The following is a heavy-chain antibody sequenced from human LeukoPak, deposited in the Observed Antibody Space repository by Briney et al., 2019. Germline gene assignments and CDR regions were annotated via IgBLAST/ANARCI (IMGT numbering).Heavy chain of an antibody. Sequence: SETLSLTCAVYGGSFSGYYWSWIRQPQGKGLEWIGEINHSGSTNYNPSLKSRVTISVDTSKNQFSLKLSSVTAADTAVYYCARKDCSSTSCYSPFDIWGQGTMVTVSS. D-gene: IGHD2-2*01. CDR1: GGSFSGYY. CDR2: INHSGST. CDR3: ARKDCSSTSCYSPFDI. J-gene: IGHJ3*02. V-gene: IGHV4-34*01.